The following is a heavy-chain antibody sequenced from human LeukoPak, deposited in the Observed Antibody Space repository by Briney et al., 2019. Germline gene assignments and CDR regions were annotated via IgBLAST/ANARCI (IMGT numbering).Heavy chain of an antibody. V-gene: IGHV1-2*02. CDR2: INPNSGGT. D-gene: IGHD3-3*01. Sequence: ASVKVSCKASGYTFTGYYMHWVRQAPGQGLEWMGWINPNSGGTNYAQKFQGRVTMTRDTSISTAYMEPSRLRSDDTAVYYCARGTIFGVVMKYWGQGTLVTVSS. J-gene: IGHJ4*02. CDR3: ARGTIFGVVMKY. CDR1: GYTFTGYY.